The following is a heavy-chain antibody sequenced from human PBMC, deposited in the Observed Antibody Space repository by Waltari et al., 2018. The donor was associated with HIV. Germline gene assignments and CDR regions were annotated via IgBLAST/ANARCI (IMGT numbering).Heavy chain of an antibody. CDR3: ARDQTMTRAFDI. J-gene: IGHJ3*02. V-gene: IGHV3-30*04. D-gene: IGHD3-22*01. CDR1: GFTFSRYD. CDR2: ISYDGSNK. Sequence: QVQLVESGGGVVQPGRSLRLSCAASGFTFSRYDMHWVRQAPGKGWGLVAVISYDGSNKYYAYSGKGRFTISRDNSKNTLYLQMNSLRAEDTAVYYCARDQTMTRAFDIWGQGTMVTVSS.